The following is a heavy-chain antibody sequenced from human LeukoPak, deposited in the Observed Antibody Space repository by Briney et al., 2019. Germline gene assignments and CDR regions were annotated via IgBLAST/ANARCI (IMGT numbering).Heavy chain of an antibody. J-gene: IGHJ3*02. D-gene: IGHD3-9*01. CDR1: GFTFSSYS. CDR3: ASPPYYDILTEDAFDI. CDR2: ISSSSSYI. V-gene: IGHV3-21*01. Sequence: GGSLRLSCAASGFTFSSYSMNWVRQAPGKGLEWVSSISSSSSYIYYADSVKVRFTISRDNAKNSLYLQMNSLRAEDTAVYYCASPPYYDILTEDAFDIWGQGTMVTVSS.